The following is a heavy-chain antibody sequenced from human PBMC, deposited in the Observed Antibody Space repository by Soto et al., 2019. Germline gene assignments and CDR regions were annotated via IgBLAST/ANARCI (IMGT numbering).Heavy chain of an antibody. CDR1: GGSISSYY. CDR2: IYYSGST. V-gene: IGHV4-59*01. D-gene: IGHD3-16*01. J-gene: IGHJ5*02. CDR3: ARIVGGEWFDP. Sequence: SETLSLTCTVSGGSISSYYWSWIRQPPGKGLEWIGYIYYSGSTNYNPSLKSRVTISVDTSKNQFSLKLSSVTAADTAVYYCARIVGGEWFDPWGQGTLVTVSS.